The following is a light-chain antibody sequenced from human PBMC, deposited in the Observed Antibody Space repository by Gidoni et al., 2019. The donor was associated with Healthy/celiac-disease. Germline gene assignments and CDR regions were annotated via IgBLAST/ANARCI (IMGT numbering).Light chain of an antibody. V-gene: IGLV1-40*01. J-gene: IGLJ2*01. CDR2: GNS. Sequence: QSVLTQPPSVSGAPGQRVTISCTGSSSNIGAGYDVHWYQQLPGTAPKLLIYGNSNGPSGVPDRLSGSKSGTSASLAITGLQAEDEADYYCQSYDSSLSGSDVVFGGGTKLTVI. CDR3: QSYDSSLSGSDVV. CDR1: SSNIGAGYD.